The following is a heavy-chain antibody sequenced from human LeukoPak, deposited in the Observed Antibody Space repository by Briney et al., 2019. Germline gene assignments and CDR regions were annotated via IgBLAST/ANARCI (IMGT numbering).Heavy chain of an antibody. V-gene: IGHV3-23*01. D-gene: IGHD6-13*01. CDR3: AKAASSSWPSYYYGMDV. CDR1: GFSFSSYS. Sequence: GGSLRLSCAASGFSFSSYSMSWVRQAPGKGLEWVSVITGSGGNTYYADSVKGRFTISKDNSKNTVYLQMSSLRVDDTAVYYCAKAASSSWPSYYYGMDVWGQGTTVTVSS. J-gene: IGHJ6*02. CDR2: ITGSGGNT.